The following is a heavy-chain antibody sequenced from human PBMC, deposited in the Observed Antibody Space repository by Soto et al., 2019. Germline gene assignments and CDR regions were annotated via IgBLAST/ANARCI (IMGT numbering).Heavy chain of an antibody. J-gene: IGHJ3*02. CDR2: ISSGSSTI. V-gene: IGHV3-48*01. CDR1: GFTFSSYS. CDR3: ARSTTAYDAFDI. D-gene: IGHD4-17*01. Sequence: VGSLRLSCAVSGFTFSSYSMNWVRQAPGKGLEWVSYISSGSSTIYYADSVKGRFTISRDNAKNSLYLQMNSLRAEDTAVYYCARSTTAYDAFDIWGQGTMVTVSS.